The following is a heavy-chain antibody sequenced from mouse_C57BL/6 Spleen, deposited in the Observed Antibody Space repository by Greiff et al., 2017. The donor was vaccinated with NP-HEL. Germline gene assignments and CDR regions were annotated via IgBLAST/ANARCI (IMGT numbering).Heavy chain of an antibody. J-gene: IGHJ2*01. D-gene: IGHD1-3*01. CDR1: GYTFTSYW. CDR3: ARPTKYYFDY. V-gene: IGHV1-69*01. Sequence: QPGAELVMPGASVKLSCKASGYTFTSYWMHWVKQRPGQGLEWIGEIDPSDSYTNYNQKFKGKSTLTVDKSSSTAYMQLSSLTSEDSAVYYCARPTKYYFDYWGQGTTLTVSS. CDR2: IDPSDSYT.